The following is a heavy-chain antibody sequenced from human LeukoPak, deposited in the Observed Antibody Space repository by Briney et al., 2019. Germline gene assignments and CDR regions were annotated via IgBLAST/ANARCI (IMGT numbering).Heavy chain of an antibody. J-gene: IGHJ4*02. Sequence: SETLSLTCTVSGGSISSYYWSWLRQPPGKGLEGIGYIYYSGSTNYNPSLKSRVTISVATSKNQFSLKLSSVTAADTAVYSCASLAGGDGSNLGAYFDYWGQGTLVTVSS. V-gene: IGHV4-59*01. CDR1: GGSISSYY. CDR2: IYYSGST. CDR3: ASLAGGDGSNLGAYFDY. D-gene: IGHD5-24*01.